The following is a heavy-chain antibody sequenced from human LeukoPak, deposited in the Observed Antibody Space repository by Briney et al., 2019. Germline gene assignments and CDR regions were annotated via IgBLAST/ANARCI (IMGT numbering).Heavy chain of an antibody. CDR1: GFTFSSYA. CDR3: AKGARIVVVPAAIGHWFDP. CDR2: ISGSGGST. V-gene: IGHV3-23*01. D-gene: IGHD2-2*02. J-gene: IGHJ5*02. Sequence: GGSLRLSCAASGFTFSSYAMSWVRQAPGKGLEWVSPISGSGGSTYYADSVKGRFTISRDNSKNTLYLQMNSLRAEDTAVYYCAKGARIVVVPAAIGHWFDPWGQGTLVTVSS.